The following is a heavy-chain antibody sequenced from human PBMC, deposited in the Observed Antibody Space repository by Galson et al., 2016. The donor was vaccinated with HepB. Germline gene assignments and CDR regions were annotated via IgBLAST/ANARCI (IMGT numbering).Heavy chain of an antibody. CDR3: AKDAPSGRVVTGTWDS. CDR1: GFTFNTYA. V-gene: IGHV3-23*01. J-gene: IGHJ4*02. D-gene: IGHD2-21*02. Sequence: SLRLSCAASGFTFNTYAMSWVRQAPGKGLEWVSAISGSGGTTHFADSVKGRFTLSRDNSKNTLYLQMNSLRAEDTAVYYCAKDAPSGRVVTGTWDSWGQGTLVTVSS. CDR2: ISGSGGTT.